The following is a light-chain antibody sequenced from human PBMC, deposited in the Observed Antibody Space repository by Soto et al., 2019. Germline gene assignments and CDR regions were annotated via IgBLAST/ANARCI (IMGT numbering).Light chain of an antibody. V-gene: IGLV2-8*01. CDR2: EVS. J-gene: IGLJ2*01. CDR3: RSYAGSKTL. Sequence: QSALTQSPSASGSPGQSVTISCTGTSSDVGGYNYVSWYQQHPGKAPKLMIYEVSKRPSGVPDRFSGSKSGNTASLTVSGLQAEDEADYYCRSYAGSKTLFGGGTKLTVL. CDR1: SSDVGGYNY.